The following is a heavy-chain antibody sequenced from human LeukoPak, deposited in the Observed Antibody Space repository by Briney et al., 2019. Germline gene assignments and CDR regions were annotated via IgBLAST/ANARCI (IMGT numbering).Heavy chain of an antibody. J-gene: IGHJ3*02. Sequence: GGTLRLSCAASGFTFSNYAMSWVRQAPGKWLEWVSTISGSGGSTYYADSVKGRFTISRDNSKNTLYLQMNSLRAEDTAVYYCAKASGDSSGYYYGGDAFDIWGQGTMVTVSS. CDR3: AKASGDSSGYYYGGDAFDI. CDR2: ISGSGGST. D-gene: IGHD3-22*01. V-gene: IGHV3-23*01. CDR1: GFTFSNYA.